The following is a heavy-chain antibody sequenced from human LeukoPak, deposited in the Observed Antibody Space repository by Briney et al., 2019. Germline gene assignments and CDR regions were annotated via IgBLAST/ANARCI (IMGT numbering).Heavy chain of an antibody. V-gene: IGHV4-61*02. CDR3: AREINYCSSTSCYRRGSAFDI. CDR1: GGSISSGGYY. Sequence: SQTLSLTCTVSGGSISSGGYYWSWIRQPAGKGLEWIGRIYTSGSTNYNPSLKSRVTISVDTSKNQFSLKLSSVTAADTAVYYCAREINYCSSTSCYRRGSAFDIWGQGTMVTVSS. D-gene: IGHD2-2*01. CDR2: IYTSGST. J-gene: IGHJ3*02.